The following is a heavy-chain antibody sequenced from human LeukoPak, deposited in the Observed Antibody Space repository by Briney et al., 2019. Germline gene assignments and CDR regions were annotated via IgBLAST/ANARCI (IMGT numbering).Heavy chain of an antibody. J-gene: IGHJ4*02. V-gene: IGHV3-48*01. CDR1: GFTFSSYS. CDR3: AKDIVLMVYAIEGNLDY. CDR2: ISSSSSTI. D-gene: IGHD2-8*01. Sequence: GGSLRLSCAASGFTFSSYSMNWVRQAPGKGLEWVSYISSSSSTIYYADSVKGRFTISRDNSKNTLYLQMNSLRAEDTAVYYCAKDIVLMVYAIEGNLDYWGQGTLVTVSS.